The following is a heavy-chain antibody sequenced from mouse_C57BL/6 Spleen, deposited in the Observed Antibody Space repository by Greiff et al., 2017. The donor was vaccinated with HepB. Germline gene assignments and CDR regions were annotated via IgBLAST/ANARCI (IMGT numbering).Heavy chain of an antibody. CDR2: INPGSGGT. CDR1: GYAFTNYL. J-gene: IGHJ1*03. V-gene: IGHV1-54*01. D-gene: IGHD2-5*01. Sequence: QVQLQQSGAELVRPGTSVKVSCKASGYAFTNYLIEWVKQRPGQGLEWIGVINPGSGGTNYNEKFKGKATLTADKSSSTAYMQLSSLTSEDSAVYFCARNLHYSNYDWYFDVWGTGTTVTVSS. CDR3: ARNLHYSNYDWYFDV.